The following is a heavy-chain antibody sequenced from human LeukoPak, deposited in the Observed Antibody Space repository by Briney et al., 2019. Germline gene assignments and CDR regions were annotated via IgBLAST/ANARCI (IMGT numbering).Heavy chain of an antibody. CDR2: IYTSGST. CDR3: AREPKEEGGYYYYYMDV. V-gene: IGHV4-4*07. CDR1: GGYISSYY. D-gene: IGHD3-16*01. J-gene: IGHJ6*03. Sequence: PSETLSLTCTVSGGYISSYYWSWIRQPAGKGLEWIGRIYTSGSTNYNPSLKSRVTMSVDTSKNQFSLKLSSVTAADTAVYYCAREPKEEGGYYYYYMDVWGKGTTVTVSS.